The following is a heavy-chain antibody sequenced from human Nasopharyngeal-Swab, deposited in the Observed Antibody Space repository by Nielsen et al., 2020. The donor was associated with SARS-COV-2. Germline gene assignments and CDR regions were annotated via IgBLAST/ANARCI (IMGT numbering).Heavy chain of an antibody. CDR3: ARGQGPRHYYDSSGYYYDVLGRGYYFDY. Sequence: WIRQPPGKGLEWIGEINHSGSTNYNPSFKSRVTISVDTSKNQFSLKLSSVTAADTAVYYCARGQGPRHYYDSSGYYYDVLGRGYYFDYWGQGTLVTVSS. V-gene: IGHV4-34*01. CDR2: INHSGST. J-gene: IGHJ4*02. D-gene: IGHD3-22*01.